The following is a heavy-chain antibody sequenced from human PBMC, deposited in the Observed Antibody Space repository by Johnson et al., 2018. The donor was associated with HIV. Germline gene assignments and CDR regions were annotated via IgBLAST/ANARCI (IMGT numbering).Heavy chain of an antibody. CDR2: IDSGGTT. CDR1: GFTFSSYW. V-gene: IGHV3-66*02. Sequence: MQLVESGGGVVRPGGSLRLSCAAAGFTFSSYWMSWVRQAPGKGLEWVSLIDSGGTTNYEDSLKGRFTISRDNSKNTLYLQMNSLRAEDTAVYYCAIPTGAAAGAFDIWGQGTMVTVSS. J-gene: IGHJ3*02. CDR3: AIPTGAAAGAFDI. D-gene: IGHD6-13*01.